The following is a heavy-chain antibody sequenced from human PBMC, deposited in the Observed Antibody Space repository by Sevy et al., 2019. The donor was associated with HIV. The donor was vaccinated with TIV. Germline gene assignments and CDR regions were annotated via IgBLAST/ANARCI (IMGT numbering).Heavy chain of an antibody. D-gene: IGHD3-16*01. CDR2: ISWNSRNI. CDR3: ARDGSSGGLFLKDYYYFGMDV. J-gene: IGHJ6*02. CDR1: GFPFNDHA. Sequence: GGSLRLSCAASGFPFNDHAMHWVRLVPGKGLEWVSGISWNSRNIGYADSVKGRFTISRDNSKNTLYLQMNSLRAEDTAVYYCARDGSSGGLFLKDYYYFGMDVWGQGTTVTVSS. V-gene: IGHV3-9*01.